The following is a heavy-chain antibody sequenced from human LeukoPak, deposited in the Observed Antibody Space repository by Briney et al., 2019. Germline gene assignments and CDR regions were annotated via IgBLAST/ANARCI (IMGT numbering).Heavy chain of an antibody. CDR2: ISGSGGST. D-gene: IGHD1-26*01. Sequence: AGGSLRLSCAASGFTFSSYAMSWVRQAPGKGLAWVSAISGSGGSTYYADSVKGRFTISRDNSKNTVYLQMNTLRAEDTAEYYCAKLPTGSYPYYFDFWGQGTLVTVSS. CDR1: GFTFSSYA. CDR3: AKLPTGSYPYYFDF. V-gene: IGHV3-23*01. J-gene: IGHJ4*02.